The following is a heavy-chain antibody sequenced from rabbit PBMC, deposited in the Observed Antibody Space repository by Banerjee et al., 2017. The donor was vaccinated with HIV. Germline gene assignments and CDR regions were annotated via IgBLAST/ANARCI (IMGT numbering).Heavy chain of an antibody. CDR2: IYTGSGST. CDR1: GFSFSSNYW. V-gene: IGHV1S45*01. CDR3: ARDLAGVIGLKFGL. D-gene: IGHD4-1*01. Sequence: QEQLEESGGDLVKPEGSLTLTCTASGFSFSSNYWVCWVRQAPGKGLEWIGCIYTGSGSTDYASWAKGRFNISKNSSTTVNLQMTSLTAADTATYFCARDLAGVIGLKFGLWSPGTLVTVS. J-gene: IGHJ4*01.